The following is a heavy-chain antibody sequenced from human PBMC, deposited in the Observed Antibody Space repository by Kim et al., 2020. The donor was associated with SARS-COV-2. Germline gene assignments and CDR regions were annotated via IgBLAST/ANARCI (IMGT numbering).Heavy chain of an antibody. CDR2: TYYRSKWYY. CDR3: TGEGKQRGKGNYFNN. J-gene: IGHJ4*02. V-gene: IGHV6-1*01. CDR1: GDSVSNNSAA. D-gene: IGHD6-25*01. Sequence: SQTLSLTCAISGDSVSNNSAAWNWVRQSPSRGLEWLGRTYYRSKWYYDYAISMKGRITINPDTSKNHFSLQLNSVSPEDTAVYYCTGEGKQRGKGNYFNNWGQGTLVTVSS.